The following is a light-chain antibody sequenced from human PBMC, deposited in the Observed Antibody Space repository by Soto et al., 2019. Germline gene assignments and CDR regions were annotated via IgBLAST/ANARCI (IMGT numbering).Light chain of an antibody. J-gene: IGKJ3*01. CDR3: QKYNSGPWS. Sequence: DIQMTQSPSSLSASVGDRVSITCRASQGISNYLAWYQQKPGKVPKLVIYAASTLQSGVPSRFSGSGSGTDFTLTISGLQTEDVATYYGQKYNSGPWSFGRGTKVDIK. V-gene: IGKV1-27*01. CDR1: QGISNY. CDR2: AAS.